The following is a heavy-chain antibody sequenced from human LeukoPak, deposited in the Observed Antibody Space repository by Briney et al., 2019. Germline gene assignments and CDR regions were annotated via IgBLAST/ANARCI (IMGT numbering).Heavy chain of an antibody. CDR2: IWYDGSNK. J-gene: IGHJ6*02. CDR3: ARFGYSNGMDV. CDR1: GFTFSSYG. V-gene: IGHV3-33*01. Sequence: GRSLRLPCAASGFTFSSYGMHWVRQAPGKGLEWLAVIWYDGSNKYYADSVKGRFTISRDNSKNTPYLQMNSLRAEDTAVYYCARFGYSNGMDVWGQGTTVTVSS. D-gene: IGHD3-10*01.